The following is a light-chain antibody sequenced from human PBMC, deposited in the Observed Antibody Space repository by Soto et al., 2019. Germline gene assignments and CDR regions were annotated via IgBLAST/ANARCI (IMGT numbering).Light chain of an antibody. J-gene: IGKJ1*01. V-gene: IGKV3-20*01. CDR2: GAS. CDR1: QSVSNTY. CDR3: QQYGSSPRT. Sequence: IVLTQSPDTLSLSPGETATLSCRASQSVSNTYLAWYQQKPGQAPRLLIYGASSRATGIPDRFSGSGSGTDFTLTISRLEPEDFAVYYCQQYGSSPRTFGQGTKVDI.